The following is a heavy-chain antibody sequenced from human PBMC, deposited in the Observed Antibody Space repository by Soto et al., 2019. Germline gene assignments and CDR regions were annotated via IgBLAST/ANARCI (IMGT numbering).Heavy chain of an antibody. CDR1: GFTFSTYA. V-gene: IGHV3-23*01. J-gene: IGHJ4*02. CDR3: AKERSSGWSFDY. CDR2: ISGSGDST. D-gene: IGHD6-19*01. Sequence: GGSLRLSCAASGFTFSTYAMNWVRQAPGKGLEWVSGISGSGDSTYYADSVKGRFTVSRDNSKNTLYLQMNSLRAEDTAVFYCAKERSSGWSFDYWGQGALVTVSS.